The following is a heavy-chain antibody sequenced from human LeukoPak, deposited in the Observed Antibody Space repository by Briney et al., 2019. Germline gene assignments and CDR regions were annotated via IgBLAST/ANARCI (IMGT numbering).Heavy chain of an antibody. J-gene: IGHJ4*02. Sequence: ASVKVSCKASGYTFTGYYMHWVRQAPGQGLEWMGWINPNSGGTNYAQKFQGRVNMTRDTSISTAYMELSRLRSDDTAVYYCAKAAAGPNHFDYWGQGTLVTVSS. CDR3: AKAAAGPNHFDY. CDR2: INPNSGGT. D-gene: IGHD6-13*01. V-gene: IGHV1-2*02. CDR1: GYTFTGYY.